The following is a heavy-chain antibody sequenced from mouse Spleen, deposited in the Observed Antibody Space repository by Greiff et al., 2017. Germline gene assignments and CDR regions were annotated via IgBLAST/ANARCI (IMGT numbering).Heavy chain of an antibody. CDR1: GYTFTSYV. CDR3: AREGDWDPYLDV. V-gene: IGHV1-14*01. D-gene: IGHD4-1*01. Sequence: EVQLVESGPELVKPGASVKMSCKASGYTFTSYVMHWVKQKPGQGLEWIGYINPYNDGTKYNEKFKGKATLTSDKSSSTAYMELSSLPSEDSAGYYCAREGDWDPYLDVWGEGTTVTVSS. CDR2: INPYNDGT. J-gene: IGHJ1*01.